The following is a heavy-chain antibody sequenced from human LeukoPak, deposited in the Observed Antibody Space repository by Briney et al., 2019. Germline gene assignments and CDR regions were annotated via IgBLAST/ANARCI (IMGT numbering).Heavy chain of an antibody. J-gene: IGHJ4*02. D-gene: IGHD3-22*01. CDR1: GFTFSYYG. V-gene: IGHV3-30*19. CDR3: ARDYYDSSGYYPWGY. Sequence: GGSLRLSCVASGFTFSYYGMHWVRQAPGKGLEWVAIISYDGSDKYYADSVKGRFTISRDNSKNTLYLQMNSLRAEDTAVYYCARDYYDSSGYYPWGYWGQGTLVTVSS. CDR2: ISYDGSDK.